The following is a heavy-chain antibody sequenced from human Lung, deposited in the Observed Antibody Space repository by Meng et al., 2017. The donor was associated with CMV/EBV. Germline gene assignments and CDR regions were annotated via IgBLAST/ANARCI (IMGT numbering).Heavy chain of an antibody. J-gene: IGHJ4*02. Sequence: QTQSPESGPGLVKASGTLSLPCAVSGGSISISTWWSWVRQPPGKGLEWIGEIYHSGGTNYNPSLRGRVTISLDKSKNQFSLTLRSVTAADTAVYYCARDPYATGWAGWGQGTLVTVSS. CDR3: ARDPYATGWAG. D-gene: IGHD6-19*01. CDR1: GGSISISTW. CDR2: IYHSGGT. V-gene: IGHV4-4*02.